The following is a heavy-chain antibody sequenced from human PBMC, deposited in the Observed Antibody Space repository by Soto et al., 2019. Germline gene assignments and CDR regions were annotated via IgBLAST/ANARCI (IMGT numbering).Heavy chain of an antibody. CDR3: VRGDYFKSSLFDP. V-gene: IGHV4-61*03. CDR2: ISYSGST. J-gene: IGHJ5*02. Sequence: QVQLQESGPGLVKPSETLFLTCAVSGGSVSSVTSYWNWIRQTPGKGLEWIGYISYSGSTNYSPPYTSQGTMSLDTSKNHFSLKLISVTAADTAVYYCVRGDYFKSSLFDPWGQGTLVTVSS. D-gene: IGHD2-2*01. CDR1: GGSVSSVTSY.